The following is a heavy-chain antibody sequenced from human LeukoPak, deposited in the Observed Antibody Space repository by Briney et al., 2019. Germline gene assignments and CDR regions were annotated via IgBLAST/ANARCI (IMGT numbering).Heavy chain of an antibody. V-gene: IGHV3-7*01. J-gene: IGHJ4*02. D-gene: IGHD3-3*01. CDR3: AREGYDFWSGYSFYFDY. CDR2: IKQDGSEK. CDR1: GFSFNKYA. Sequence: GGSLRLSCAASGFSFNKYAMSWVRQAPGKGLEWVANIKQDGSEKYYVDSVKGRFTISRDNAKNSLYLQMNSLRAEDTAVYYCAREGYDFWSGYSFYFDYWGQGTLVTVSS.